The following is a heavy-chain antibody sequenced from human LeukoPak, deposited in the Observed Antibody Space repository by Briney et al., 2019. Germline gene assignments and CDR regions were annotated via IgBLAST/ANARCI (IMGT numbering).Heavy chain of an antibody. V-gene: IGHV3-74*01. D-gene: IGHD4-11*01. CDR1: GITLSNYR. Sequence: QPGGSLRLSCTASGITLSNYRMHWVRQAPGKGLVAVSRIDSDGSNIVYADSVKGRFTISRDNAKNSLYLQMNSLRAEDTAVYYCARDKRGDYSMDYWGQGTLVTVSS. CDR2: IDSDGSNI. J-gene: IGHJ4*02. CDR3: ARDKRGDYSMDY.